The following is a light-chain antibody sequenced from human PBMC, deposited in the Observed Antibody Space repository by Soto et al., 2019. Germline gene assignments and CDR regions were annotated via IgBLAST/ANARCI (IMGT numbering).Light chain of an antibody. CDR3: QQVNSYPIT. Sequence: DIQMSQSASTLSASIGDRVTITCRASQSISSWLAWYQQKPGKAPKLLIYDASSLESGVPSRFSGSGSGTEFTLTISSLQPEDFATYYCQQVNSYPITFGQGTRLEIK. CDR1: QSISSW. V-gene: IGKV1-5*01. CDR2: DAS. J-gene: IGKJ5*01.